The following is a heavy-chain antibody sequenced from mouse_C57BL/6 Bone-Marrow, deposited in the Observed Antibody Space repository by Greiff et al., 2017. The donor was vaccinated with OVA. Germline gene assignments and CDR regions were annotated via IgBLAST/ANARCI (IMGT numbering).Heavy chain of an antibody. CDR3: ARSPHQYYGSSYGD. CDR2: IDPSDSYT. D-gene: IGHD1-1*01. CDR1: GYTFTSYW. V-gene: IGHV1-69*01. Sequence: VQLQQPGAELVMPGASVKLSCKASGYTFTSYWMHWVKQRPGQGLEWIGEIDPSDSYTNYNQKFKGKSTLTVDKSSSTAYMQLSSLTSEDSAGYYGARSPHQYYGSSYGDWGQGTTLTVSS. J-gene: IGHJ2*01.